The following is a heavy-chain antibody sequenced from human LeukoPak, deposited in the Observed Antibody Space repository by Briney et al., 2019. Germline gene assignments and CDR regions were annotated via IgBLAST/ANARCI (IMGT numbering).Heavy chain of an antibody. CDR3: ARHKRTSGTTLNWFDP. J-gene: IGHJ5*02. D-gene: IGHD1-1*01. Sequence: SETLSLTCTVSGGSISSSSYYWGWIRQPPGKGLEWIGSIYYSGNTYYNPSLKSRVTISRDTSKNQFSLRLGSVTAADTAVYYCARHKRTSGTTLNWFDPWGQGTLVAVSS. CDR2: IYYSGNT. CDR1: GGSISSSSYY. V-gene: IGHV4-39*01.